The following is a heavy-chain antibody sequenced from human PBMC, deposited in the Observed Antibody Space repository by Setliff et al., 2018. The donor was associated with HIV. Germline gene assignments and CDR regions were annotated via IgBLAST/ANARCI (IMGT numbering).Heavy chain of an antibody. V-gene: IGHV2-26*01. CDR2: IFSNDEK. CDR3: ARLWFGAPGTDFYYYGMDV. J-gene: IGHJ6*02. CDR1: GGSITSGNYF. D-gene: IGHD3-10*01. Sequence: LSLTCTVSGGSITSGNYFWSWIRQPPGKALEWLANIFSNDEKSYSTSLRSRLTISKDTSKSQVVLSLSNMDPVDTATYYCARLWFGAPGTDFYYYGMDVWGQGTTVTVSS.